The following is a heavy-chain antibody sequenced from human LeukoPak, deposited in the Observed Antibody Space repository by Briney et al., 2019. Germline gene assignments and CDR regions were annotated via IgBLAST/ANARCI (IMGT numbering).Heavy chain of an antibody. D-gene: IGHD2-21*01. CDR1: GFIFSDYW. V-gene: IGHV3-7*01. CDR2: IRQDGSDK. CDR3: ARDGLLGDYLDY. Sequence: TGGSPRLSCAASGFIFSDYWMTWVRQAPGKGLEWVANIRQDGSDKYYVDSVKGRFTISRDNAKNSLFLQMNSLRAEDTAVYYCARDGLLGDYLDYWGQGTLDTVSS. J-gene: IGHJ4*02.